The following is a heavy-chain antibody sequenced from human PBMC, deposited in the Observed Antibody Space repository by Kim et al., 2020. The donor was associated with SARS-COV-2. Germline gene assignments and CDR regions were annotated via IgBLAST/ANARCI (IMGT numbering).Heavy chain of an antibody. V-gene: IGHV4-34*01. CDR2: INHSGST. CDR3: ARGHYDILTGYYYGMDV. Sequence: SETLSLTCAVYGGSFSGYYWSWIRQPPGKGLEWIGEINHSGSTNYNPSLKSRVTISVDTSKNQFSLKLSSVTAADTAVYYCARGHYDILTGYYYGMDVWGQGTTVTVSS. J-gene: IGHJ6*02. D-gene: IGHD3-9*01. CDR1: GGSFSGYY.